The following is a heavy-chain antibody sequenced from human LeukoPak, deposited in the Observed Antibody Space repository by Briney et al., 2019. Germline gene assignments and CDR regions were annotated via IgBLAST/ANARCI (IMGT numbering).Heavy chain of an antibody. D-gene: IGHD3-10*01. Sequence: SETLSLTCTVSGGSITSSSYYWGWIRQPPGKGREWIGSIYYSGSTYYNPSLKSRVTISVDTSKNQFSLKLSSVTAADTAVYYCARQKAVGVNWFDPWGQGTLVTVSS. CDR3: ARQKAVGVNWFDP. CDR1: GGSITSSSYY. V-gene: IGHV4-39*01. J-gene: IGHJ5*02. CDR2: IYYSGST.